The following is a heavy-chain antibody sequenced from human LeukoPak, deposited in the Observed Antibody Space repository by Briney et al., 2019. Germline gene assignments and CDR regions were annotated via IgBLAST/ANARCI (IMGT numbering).Heavy chain of an antibody. CDR1: GYTLTELS. J-gene: IGHJ4*02. Sequence: ASVKVSCKVSGYTLTELSMHWVRQAPGKGLEWMGGFDPEDGETIYAQKFQGGVTMTEDTSTDTAYMELSSLRSEDTAVYYCATGCSGGSCYSLFDYWGQGTLVTVSS. V-gene: IGHV1-24*01. CDR2: FDPEDGET. D-gene: IGHD2-15*01. CDR3: ATGCSGGSCYSLFDY.